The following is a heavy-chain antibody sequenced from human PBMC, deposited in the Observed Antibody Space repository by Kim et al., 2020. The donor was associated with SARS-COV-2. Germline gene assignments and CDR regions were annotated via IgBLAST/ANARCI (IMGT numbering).Heavy chain of an antibody. Sequence: SETLSLTCTVSGGSISSSTYYWGWIRQPPGQGLEWIGSIYYGGSTYYRPSLNSRVTISVDTSKNQFSLQLSSMTAADTAVYYCARLVVVPASMDRWGQGTLVTVSS. CDR3: ARLVVVPASMDR. CDR2: IYYGGST. D-gene: IGHD2-2*01. CDR1: GGSISSSTYY. V-gene: IGHV4-39*01. J-gene: IGHJ5*02.